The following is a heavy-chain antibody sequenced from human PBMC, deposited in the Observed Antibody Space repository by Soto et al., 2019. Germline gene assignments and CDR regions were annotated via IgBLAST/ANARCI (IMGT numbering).Heavy chain of an antibody. Sequence: QVQLQESGPGRVKPSGTLSLTCAVSSGSISSSNWWSWVRQPPGKGLEWIGEIYHSGSTNYNPYLKSRVTISVDKSKNQFSLKLSSVTAADTAVYYCARDRGYCSSTSCYGAFDIWGQGTMVTVSS. J-gene: IGHJ3*02. D-gene: IGHD2-2*01. V-gene: IGHV4-4*02. CDR1: SGSISSSNW. CDR3: ARDRGYCSSTSCYGAFDI. CDR2: IYHSGST.